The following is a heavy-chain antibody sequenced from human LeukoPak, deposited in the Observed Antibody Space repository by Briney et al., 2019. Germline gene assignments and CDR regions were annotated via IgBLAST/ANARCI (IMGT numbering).Heavy chain of an antibody. D-gene: IGHD3-22*01. CDR2: ILSDGTSE. CDR3: ARDYRRYYYDSSGYYPGDY. CDR1: GFTFSSYG. J-gene: IGHJ4*02. V-gene: IGHV3-33*01. Sequence: GGSLRLSCAASGFTFSSYGMHWVRQAPGKGLEWVAVILSDGTSEYYADSVKGRFTISRDNAKNSLYLQMNSLRAEDTAVYYCARDYRRYYYDSSGYYPGDYWGQGTLVTVSS.